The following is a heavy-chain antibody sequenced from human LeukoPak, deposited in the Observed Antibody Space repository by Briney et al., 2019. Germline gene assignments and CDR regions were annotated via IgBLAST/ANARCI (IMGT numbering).Heavy chain of an antibody. CDR1: GGSFSGYY. Sequence: SETLSLTCAVYGGSFSGYYWSWIRQPPGKGLEWIGEINHSGSTNYNPSLKSRVTISVDTSKKQFSLKLGSVTAADTAVYYCARGLSAVVYWGQGTLVTVSS. V-gene: IGHV4-34*01. CDR2: INHSGST. D-gene: IGHD3-16*02. J-gene: IGHJ4*02. CDR3: ARGLSAVVY.